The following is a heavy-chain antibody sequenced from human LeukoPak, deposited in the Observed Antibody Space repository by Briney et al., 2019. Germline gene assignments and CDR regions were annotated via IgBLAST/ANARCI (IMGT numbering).Heavy chain of an antibody. V-gene: IGHV3-23*01. D-gene: IGHD3-3*01. CDR1: GFSFSVYA. CDR3: AKGGQDFDFWRFDY. J-gene: IGHJ4*02. CDR2: ISGNSDRT. Sequence: PGGSLRLSCAASGFSFSVYAMSWVRQAPGRGLEWVSSISGNSDRTYYANSVKGRFTISRENLRNTAHLEMRGLGAADTALYFCAKGGQDFDFWRFDYWGQGNLVIVSS.